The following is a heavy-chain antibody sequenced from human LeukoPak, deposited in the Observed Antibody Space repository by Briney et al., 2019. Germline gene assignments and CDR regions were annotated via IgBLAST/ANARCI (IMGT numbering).Heavy chain of an antibody. Sequence: GASVKVSCKASGYTFTGYYMHWVRQAPGQGLEWMGRINPNSGGTNYAQKFQGRLTITWDTSISTGYMELSRFRSDGTAVDYCASFFTAMEIDYWGQGTLVTVSS. D-gene: IGHD2-2*01. CDR1: GYTFTGYY. CDR3: ASFFTAMEIDY. V-gene: IGHV1-2*06. J-gene: IGHJ4*02. CDR2: INPNSGGT.